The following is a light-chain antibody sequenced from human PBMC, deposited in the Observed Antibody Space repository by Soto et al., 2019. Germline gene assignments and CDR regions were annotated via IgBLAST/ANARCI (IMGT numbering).Light chain of an antibody. V-gene: IGKV3-15*01. Sequence: EIVMTQSPATLSVSPGESATLSCRASQSVSNNLTWYQQKPGQPPRLLIYGASTRATGVPGRFSGSGSGTEFTLTISSLQSEDFATYYCQQSYSSPPTFGQGTKLDVK. CDR2: GAS. J-gene: IGKJ1*01. CDR3: QQSYSSPPT. CDR1: QSVSNN.